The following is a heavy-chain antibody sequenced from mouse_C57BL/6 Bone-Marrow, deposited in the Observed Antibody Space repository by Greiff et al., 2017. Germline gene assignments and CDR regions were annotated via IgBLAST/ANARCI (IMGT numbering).Heavy chain of an antibody. CDR2: INTSSGNT. CDR3: AREYGCTTVGATYAIDY. Sequence: QVQLQQSGAELAKPGASVKLSCKASGYTFTSYWMHWVKQRPGQGLEWIGYINTSSGNTKYNQKFKDKATLTADKSSSTAYMQLSSLTYENSAVYYFAREYGCTTVGATYAIDYWGQGTSVTVSS. D-gene: IGHD1-1*01. CDR1: GYTFTSYW. V-gene: IGHV1-7*01. J-gene: IGHJ4*01.